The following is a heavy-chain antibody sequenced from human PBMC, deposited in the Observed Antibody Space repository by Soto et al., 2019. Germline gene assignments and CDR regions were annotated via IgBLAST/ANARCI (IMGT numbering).Heavy chain of an antibody. CDR3: ARDPALGGPFDY. D-gene: IGHD3-16*01. J-gene: IGHJ4*02. CDR1: GYTFTSYG. CDR2: INAHNGNT. Sequence: QVQLVQSGAEVKKPGASVKVSCKASGYTFTSYGISWVRQAPGQGLEWMGWINAHNGNTKYAQKVQGRVTMTTDTSTSTAYMELRSLRSDDPAVYYCARDPALGGPFDYWGQGTLVTVSS. V-gene: IGHV1-18*01.